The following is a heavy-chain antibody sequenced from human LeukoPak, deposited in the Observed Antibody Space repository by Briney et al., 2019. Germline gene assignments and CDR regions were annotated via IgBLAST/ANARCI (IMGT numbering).Heavy chain of an antibody. D-gene: IGHD2-2*01. CDR3: ARHPYQLLWLSWFDP. V-gene: IGHV4-39*01. J-gene: IGHJ5*02. Sequence: SETLSLTCTVSGGSISSSSYYWGWIRQPPGKGLEWIGSVYYSGSTYYSPSLKSRVTVSVDTSKKQFSLKLRSVTAADTAVYYCARHPYQLLWLSWFDPWGQGTLVTVSS. CDR2: VYYSGST. CDR1: GGSISSSSYY.